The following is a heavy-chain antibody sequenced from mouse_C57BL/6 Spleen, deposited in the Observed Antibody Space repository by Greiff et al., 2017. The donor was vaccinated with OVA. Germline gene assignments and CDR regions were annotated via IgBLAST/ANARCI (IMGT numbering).Heavy chain of an antibody. Sequence: EVKVVESGGGLVKPGGSLKLSCAASGFTFSDYGMHWVRQAPEKGLEWVAYISSGSSTIYYADTVKGRFTISRDNAKNTLFLQMTSLRSEDTAMYYCARRDYYGSSYGYFDVWGTGTTVTVSS. CDR3: ARRDYYGSSYGYFDV. CDR2: ISSGSSTI. D-gene: IGHD1-1*01. V-gene: IGHV5-17*01. J-gene: IGHJ1*03. CDR1: GFTFSDYG.